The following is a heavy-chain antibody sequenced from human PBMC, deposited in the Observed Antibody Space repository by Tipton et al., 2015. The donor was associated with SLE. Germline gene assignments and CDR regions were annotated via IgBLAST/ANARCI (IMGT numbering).Heavy chain of an antibody. CDR1: GFSFSSHW. CDR3: ARADRIWFGEPSYYHYGMDV. Sequence: GSLRLSCVASGFSFSSHWMNWVRQARGKGLEWVAKIKQDGSEAYYVDSVKGRFSISRDNAKNSLYLEMNSLTIEDMAVYYCARADRIWFGEPSYYHYGMDVWGQGTTVTVSS. V-gene: IGHV3-7*02. CDR2: IKQDGSEA. J-gene: IGHJ6*02. D-gene: IGHD3-10*01.